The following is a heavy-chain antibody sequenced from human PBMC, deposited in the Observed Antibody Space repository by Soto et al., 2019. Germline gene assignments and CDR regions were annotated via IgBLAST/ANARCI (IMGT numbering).Heavy chain of an antibody. CDR3: ARVRGQAFDI. V-gene: IGHV4-31*03. J-gene: IGHJ3*02. CDR2: IYYSGTT. Sequence: QVQLQESGPGLVKPSQTLSLKCSVSGDSINNAEYYWSWIRQHAGQGLEWIGYIYYSGTTYYNPSLKSRITISIDTSKNQFSLEMSSVTAADTAVYYCARVRGQAFDIRGQGTMVTVSS. CDR1: GDSINNAEYY. D-gene: IGHD3-10*01.